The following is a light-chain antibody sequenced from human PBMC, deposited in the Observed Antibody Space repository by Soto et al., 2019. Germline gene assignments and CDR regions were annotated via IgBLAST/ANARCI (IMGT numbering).Light chain of an antibody. CDR1: SSDVGGYDY. J-gene: IGLJ3*02. CDR2: EVS. V-gene: IGLV2-14*01. Sequence: QSVLTQPASVSGSPGQSITISCTGTSSDVGGYDYVSWYQQRPGKAPKLIIYEVSNRPSGVSNRFSGSKSGNTASLSISGLQAEDAANYYCISYTSSSTWVFGGGTKVTVL. CDR3: ISYTSSSTWV.